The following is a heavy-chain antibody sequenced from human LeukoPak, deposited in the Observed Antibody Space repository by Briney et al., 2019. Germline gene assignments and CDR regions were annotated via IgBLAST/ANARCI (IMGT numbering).Heavy chain of an antibody. CDR1: GYTFTSYY. Sequence: ASVKVSCKASGYTFTSYYMHWVRQAPGQGLEWMGIINPSGGSTSYAQKFQGRVTMTRDTSTSTVYMELSSLRSEDTAVYYCARGAVAGTSAFYNWFDPWGQGTLVTVSS. J-gene: IGHJ5*02. V-gene: IGHV1-46*01. CDR2: INPSGGST. CDR3: ARGAVAGTSAFYNWFDP. D-gene: IGHD6-19*01.